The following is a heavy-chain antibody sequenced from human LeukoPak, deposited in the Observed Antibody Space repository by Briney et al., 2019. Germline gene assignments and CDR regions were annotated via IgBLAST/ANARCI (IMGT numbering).Heavy chain of an antibody. Sequence: GGSLRLSCAASGFTFSKYWMLWVRQAPGKGLESVSRINTEGTVTTYADSGKGRFTVSRDNADNTMFLQTNSVRDEDTAVYYCATKQWLAPPPDSWGQGTPVTVSS. J-gene: IGHJ4*02. CDR3: ATKQWLAPPPDS. V-gene: IGHV3-74*01. CDR1: GFTFSKYW. D-gene: IGHD6-19*01. CDR2: INTEGTVT.